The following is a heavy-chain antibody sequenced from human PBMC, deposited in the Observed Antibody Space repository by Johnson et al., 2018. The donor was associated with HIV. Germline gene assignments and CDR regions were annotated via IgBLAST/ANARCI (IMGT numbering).Heavy chain of an antibody. V-gene: IGHV3-33*06. J-gene: IGHJ3*02. CDR3: AKDLRQVAVNDVFDI. Sequence: VESGGGVVQPGRSLRLSCAASGFTFSSYGMHWVRQAPGTGLEWVAVIWYDGSNKYYADSVKGRFTISRDNSKNKLYLQMNSLRVEDTAVYYCAKDLRQVAVNDVFDIWGQGTVVSVSS. CDR1: GFTFSSYG. CDR2: IWYDGSNK. D-gene: IGHD6-19*01.